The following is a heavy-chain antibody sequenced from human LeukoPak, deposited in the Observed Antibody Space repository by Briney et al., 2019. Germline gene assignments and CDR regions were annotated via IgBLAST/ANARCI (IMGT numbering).Heavy chain of an antibody. V-gene: IGHV4-39*01. J-gene: IGHJ6*03. CDR1: GGSISSSSYY. CDR2: IYHSGTV. D-gene: IGHD6-19*01. Sequence: PSETLSLTCTVSGGSISSSSYYWGWIRQPPGKGLEWLGTIYHSGTVYYNPSLKSRVTISVDTSKNQFSLKLSSVTAADTAVYYCARLGSGWYSYYYYMDVWGKGTTVTISS. CDR3: ARLGSGWYSYYYYMDV.